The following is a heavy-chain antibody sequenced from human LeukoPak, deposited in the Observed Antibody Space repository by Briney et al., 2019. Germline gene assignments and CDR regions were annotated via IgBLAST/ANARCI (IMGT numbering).Heavy chain of an antibody. CDR1: GGSISSYY. D-gene: IGHD3-3*01. Sequence: SETLSLTCTVSGGSISSYYWSWIRQPPGKGLEWIGYIYYSGSTNYNPSLKSRVTISVDTSKNQFSLKLSSVTAADTAVYYCATGCITIFGVVTYDAFDIWGQGTMVTVSS. V-gene: IGHV4-59*01. CDR3: ATGCITIFGVVTYDAFDI. J-gene: IGHJ3*02. CDR2: IYYSGST.